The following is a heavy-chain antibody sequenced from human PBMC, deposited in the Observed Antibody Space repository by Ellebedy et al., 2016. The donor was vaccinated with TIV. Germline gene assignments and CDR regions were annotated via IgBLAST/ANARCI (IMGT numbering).Heavy chain of an antibody. CDR3: ARPFVRNWFDP. CDR2: IKEDGSGQ. D-gene: IGHD3-16*01. V-gene: IGHV3-7*03. J-gene: IGHJ5*02. CDR1: GFSFSTYW. Sequence: GGSLRLXXAASGFSFSTYWMTWVRQAPGKGLEWVANIKEDGSGQYYVDSVKGRFIISRDNAKKSLYLQMNGLRAEDTAVYCCARPFVRNWFDPWGQGTLVTVSS.